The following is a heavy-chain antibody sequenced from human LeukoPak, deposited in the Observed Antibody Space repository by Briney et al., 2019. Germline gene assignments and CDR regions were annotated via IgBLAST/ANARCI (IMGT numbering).Heavy chain of an antibody. Sequence: SSVKVSCKASGGTFSSYAISWVQQPPGQGLEWMGGIIPIFGTANYAQKFQGRVTITTDESTSTAYMELSSLRSEDTAVYYCAHNYGSGSYYTYYFDYWGQGTLVTVSS. D-gene: IGHD3-10*01. CDR1: GGTFSSYA. J-gene: IGHJ4*02. CDR2: IIPIFGTA. CDR3: AHNYGSGSYYTYYFDY. V-gene: IGHV1-69*05.